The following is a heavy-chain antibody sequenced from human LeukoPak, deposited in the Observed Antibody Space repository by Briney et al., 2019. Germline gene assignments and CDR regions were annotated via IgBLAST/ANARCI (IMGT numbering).Heavy chain of an antibody. CDR3: VSEGLMGELQDAFDI. J-gene: IGHJ3*02. Sequence: GGSLRLSCAASGFTFSSYSMNWVRQAPGKGLEWVSSISSSSSYIYYADSVKGRFTISRDNAKNSLYLQMNSLRAEDTAVYYCVSEGLMGELQDAFDIWGQGTMVTVSS. V-gene: IGHV3-21*01. CDR1: GFTFSSYS. CDR2: ISSSSSYI. D-gene: IGHD3-16*01.